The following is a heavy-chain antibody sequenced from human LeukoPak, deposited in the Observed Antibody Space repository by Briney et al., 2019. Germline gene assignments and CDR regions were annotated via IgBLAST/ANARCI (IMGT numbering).Heavy chain of an antibody. J-gene: IGHJ4*02. D-gene: IGHD3-10*01. V-gene: IGHV3-23*01. CDR2: ISGSGGST. CDR1: GFTFSSYA. CDR3: ARAGSYRFDY. Sequence: GGSLRLSCAASGFTFSSYAMSWVRQAPGKGLEWVSAISGSGGSTYYADSVKGRFTISRDNAKNTLYLQMNSLTAEDTAVYYCARAGSYRFDYWGQGTLLTVSS.